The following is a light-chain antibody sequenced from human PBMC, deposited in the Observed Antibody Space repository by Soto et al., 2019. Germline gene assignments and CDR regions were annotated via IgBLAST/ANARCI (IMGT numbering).Light chain of an antibody. Sequence: QSALTQPASVSESPGQSVTISCTGTSSDVGGYNYVSWYQQHPGKAPKLMIYEVNNRPSGTSNRFSGSKSGNTASLTISGLQDEEEADYYCSLFTSTSTHVFGTGTKLTVL. CDR3: SLFTSTSTHV. CDR2: EVN. CDR1: SSDVGGYNY. J-gene: IGLJ1*01. V-gene: IGLV2-14*01.